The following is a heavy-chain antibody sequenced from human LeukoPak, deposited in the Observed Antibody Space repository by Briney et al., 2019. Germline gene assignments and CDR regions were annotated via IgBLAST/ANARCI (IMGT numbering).Heavy chain of an antibody. CDR3: GHRRESFDYHGVDV. J-gene: IGHJ6*02. CDR1: DGSISSGSYY. Sequence: TLSLTCSVSDGSISSGSYYLNWIRQPPGKALEWLGVTYWNGDKRYNPSLASRLTITKDTSKNQEVLTLTNMDPVDTATYYCGHRRESFDYHGVDVWGQGTTVTVSS. CDR2: TYWNGDK. V-gene: IGHV2-5*01. D-gene: IGHD2/OR15-2a*01.